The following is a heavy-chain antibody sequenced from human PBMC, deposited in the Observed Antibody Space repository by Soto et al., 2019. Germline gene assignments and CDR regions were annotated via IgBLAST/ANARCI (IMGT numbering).Heavy chain of an antibody. D-gene: IGHD2-21*02. J-gene: IGHJ6*02. CDR3: ARDKGSAISYYYYGMDV. Sequence: TSETLSLTCTVSGGSISSGGYYWSWIRQHPGKGLEWIGYIYYSGSTYYNPSLKSRVTISVDTSKNQFSLKLSSVTAADTAVYYCARDKGSAISYYYYGMDVWGQGTTVTVSS. V-gene: IGHV4-31*03. CDR1: GGSISSGGYY. CDR2: IYYSGST.